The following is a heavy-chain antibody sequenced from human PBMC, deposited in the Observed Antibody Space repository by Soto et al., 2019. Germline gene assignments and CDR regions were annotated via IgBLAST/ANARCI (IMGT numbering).Heavy chain of an antibody. J-gene: IGHJ5*02. CDR1: GGTFSSYA. CDR2: IIPIFGTA. Sequence: GPPVKVSCKASGGTFSSYAISWVRQAPGQGLEWMGGIIPIFGTANYAQKFQGRVTITADESTSTAYMELSSLRSEDTAVYYCARDSQNWFDPWGQGTLVTVSS. CDR3: ARDSQNWFDP. V-gene: IGHV1-69*13.